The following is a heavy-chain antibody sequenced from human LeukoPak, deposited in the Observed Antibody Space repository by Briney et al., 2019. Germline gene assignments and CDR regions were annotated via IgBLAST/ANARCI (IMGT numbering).Heavy chain of an antibody. CDR2: ISSSGSTI. J-gene: IGHJ4*02. V-gene: IGHV3-48*03. CDR1: GFTFSSYE. CDR3: ARGLSQESGYDLNFDY. D-gene: IGHD5-12*01. Sequence: PGGSLRLSCAASGFTFSSYEMNWVRQAPGKGLEWVSYISSSGSTIYYADSVKGRFTISRDNAKNSLYLQMNSLRAEDTAVYYCARGLSQESGYDLNFDYWGQGTLVTVSS.